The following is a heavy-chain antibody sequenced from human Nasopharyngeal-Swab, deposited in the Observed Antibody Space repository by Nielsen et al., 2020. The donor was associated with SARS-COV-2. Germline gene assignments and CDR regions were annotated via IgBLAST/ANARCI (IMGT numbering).Heavy chain of an antibody. CDR3: ASGVKSKGGSSGRDY. CDR2: INHSGST. J-gene: IGHJ4*02. CDR1: GGSFSGYY. D-gene: IGHD6-19*01. Sequence: SETLSLTCAVYGGSFSGYYWSWIRQPPGKGLEWIGEINHSGSTNYNPSLKSRVTISVDTSKNQFSLKLSSVTAADTAVYYCASGVKSKGGSSGRDYWGQGTLVTVSS. V-gene: IGHV4-34*01.